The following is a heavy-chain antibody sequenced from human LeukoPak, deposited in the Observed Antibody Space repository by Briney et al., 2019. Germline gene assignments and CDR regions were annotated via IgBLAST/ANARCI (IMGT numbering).Heavy chain of an antibody. CDR3: AKDQLNRFCSGGSCSITHDS. J-gene: IGHJ4*02. D-gene: IGHD2-15*01. V-gene: IGHV3-23*01. CDR2: ISGSVRST. CDR1: GFIFSSYG. Sequence: GGSLRLSCAASGFIFSSYGMSWVRQAPGQGLEWVSAISGSVRSTYYSDSVKGRFTISKDTSKNTLYLQMNSLRAEDTAIYYCAKDQLNRFCSGGSCSITHDSWGQGTLVTVSS.